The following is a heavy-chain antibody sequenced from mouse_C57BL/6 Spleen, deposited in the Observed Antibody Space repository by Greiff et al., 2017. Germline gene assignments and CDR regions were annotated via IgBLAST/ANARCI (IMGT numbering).Heavy chain of an antibody. D-gene: IGHD4-1*01. CDR1: GYTFTSYW. Sequence: QVQLQQPGAELVRPGSSVKLSCKASGYTFTSYWMHWVKQRPIQGLEWIGNIDPSDSETHYNQKFKDKATLTVDKSSSTAYMQLSSLTSEDSAVYYCARSGTGRAWFAYWGQGTLVTVSA. CDR2: IDPSDSET. J-gene: IGHJ3*01. CDR3: ARSGTGRAWFAY. V-gene: IGHV1-52*01.